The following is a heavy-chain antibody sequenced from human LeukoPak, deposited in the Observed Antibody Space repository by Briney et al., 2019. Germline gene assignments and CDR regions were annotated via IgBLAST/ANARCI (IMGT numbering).Heavy chain of an antibody. J-gene: IGHJ4*02. CDR2: INPKIGGT. Sequence: ASVKVSCTASGYTFAGYYIHWVRQAPGQGLGWMGWINPKIGGTNYAQKFQGRVTMTRDTSISTAYMELSRLRSDDTAVYYCAREIGSGSFLDNWGQGTLVTVSS. V-gene: IGHV1-2*02. CDR1: GYTFAGYY. D-gene: IGHD3-10*01. CDR3: AREIGSGSFLDN.